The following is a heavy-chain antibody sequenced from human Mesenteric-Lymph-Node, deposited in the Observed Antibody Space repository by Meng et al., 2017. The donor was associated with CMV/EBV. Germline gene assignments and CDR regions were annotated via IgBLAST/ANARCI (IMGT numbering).Heavy chain of an antibody. CDR3: AIAHDKRWLAYYFDY. V-gene: IGHV3-23*01. CDR1: GFTFSGGT. Sequence: SGFTFSGGTFSCVPLAPAREVEWVSAICGGGGSTFFADSVYARFSISRHKSTTALYLHMDSLRAEDTALYYCAIAHDKRWLAYYFDYWGQGTLVTVSS. D-gene: IGHD5-24*01. CDR2: ICGGGGST. J-gene: IGHJ4*02.